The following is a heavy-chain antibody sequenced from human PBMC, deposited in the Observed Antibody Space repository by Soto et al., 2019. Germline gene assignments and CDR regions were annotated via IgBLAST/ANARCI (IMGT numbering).Heavy chain of an antibody. CDR3: XXXXXXXAFDI. Sequence: QVQLQESGPGLVKPSQTLSLTCTVSGGSISSGGYXWSWIXQHPGKGLEWIGYRYYSGGTDYNPSLKSRVTISVDTSKNRFSLKLTSVTXXXXXXXXXXXXXXXXAFDIWGQGTKVTVSS. V-gene: IGHV4-31*03. CDR1: GGSISSGGYX. CDR2: RYYSGGT. J-gene: IGHJ3*02.